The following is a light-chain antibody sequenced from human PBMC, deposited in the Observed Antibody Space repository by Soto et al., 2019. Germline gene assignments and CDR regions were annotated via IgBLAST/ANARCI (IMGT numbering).Light chain of an antibody. Sequence: QSVLTQPPSASGTPGQRVTISCSGSSSNIESNFVYWYQQFPGTAPRLLIYMNNNRPSGVPDRFSGSKSGTSASLAISALRSEEEADDDCTVWDDSGRGRIFGGGTKLTVL. V-gene: IGLV1-47*01. CDR1: SSNIESNF. CDR3: TVWDDSGRGRI. J-gene: IGLJ2*01. CDR2: MNN.